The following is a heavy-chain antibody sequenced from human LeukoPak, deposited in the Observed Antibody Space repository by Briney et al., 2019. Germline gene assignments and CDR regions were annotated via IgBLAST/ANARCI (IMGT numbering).Heavy chain of an antibody. J-gene: IGHJ4*02. CDR1: GYAFTKYY. Sequence: ASVKVSCKSSGYAFTKYYMHWVRQAPGQGLEWMGIINPSGGSTIYAQKFQGRVTMTSDPATSTIYMELSSLRSEDTAVYYCARRNSHIGSYRPSYYFDYWGQGTLVTVSS. CDR2: INPSGGST. CDR3: ARRNSHIGSYRPSYYFDY. V-gene: IGHV1-46*01. D-gene: IGHD1-26*01.